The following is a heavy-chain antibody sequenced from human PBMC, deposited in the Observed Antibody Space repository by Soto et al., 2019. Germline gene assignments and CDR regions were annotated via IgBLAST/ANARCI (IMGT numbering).Heavy chain of an antibody. CDR3: ARDGGFYYGMDV. V-gene: IGHV4-59*01. CDR2: IYYSGST. D-gene: IGHD3-3*01. Sequence: QVQLQESGPGLVKPSETLSLTCTVSGGSIGSYYWNWIRQPPGKGLEWIGYIYYSGSTNYNPSLTSRVTISGDTSKNQFSLKLRSVTAADTAVYYCARDGGFYYGMDVWGQGTTVTVSS. CDR1: GGSIGSYY. J-gene: IGHJ6*02.